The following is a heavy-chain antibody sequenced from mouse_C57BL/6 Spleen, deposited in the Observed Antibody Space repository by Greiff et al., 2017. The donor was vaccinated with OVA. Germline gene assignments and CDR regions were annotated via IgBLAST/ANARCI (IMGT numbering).Heavy chain of an antibody. V-gene: IGHV1-64*01. CDR3: AREGTTVAFDY. CDR1: GYTFTSYW. D-gene: IGHD1-1*01. J-gene: IGHJ2*01. CDR2: IHPNSGST. Sequence: QVQLQQPGAELVKPGASVKLSCKASGYTFTSYWMHWVKQRPGQGLEWIGMIHPNSGSTNYNEKFESKATLTVDKSSSTAYMQLSSLTSEDSAVYYCAREGTTVAFDYWGQGTTLTVSS.